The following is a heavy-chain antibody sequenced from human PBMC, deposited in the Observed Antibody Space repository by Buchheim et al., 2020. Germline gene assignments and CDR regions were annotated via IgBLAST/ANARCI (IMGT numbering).Heavy chain of an antibody. D-gene: IGHD2-8*01. Sequence: QLQLQESGPGLVKPSETLSLTCTVSGGSISSSSYYWGWIRQPPGKGLEWIGSIYYSGSTYYNPSLKSRVTISVDTSKNQLSLKLSSVTAADTAVYYCVKDGGYCTNGVCYHYYYMDVWGKGTT. J-gene: IGHJ6*03. CDR2: IYYSGST. V-gene: IGHV4-39*02. CDR1: GGSISSSSYY. CDR3: VKDGGYCTNGVCYHYYYMDV.